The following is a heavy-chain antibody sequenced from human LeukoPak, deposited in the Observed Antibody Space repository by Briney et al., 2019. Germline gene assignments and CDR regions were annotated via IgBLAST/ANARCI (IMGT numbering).Heavy chain of an antibody. D-gene: IGHD5-12*01. J-gene: IGHJ4*02. Sequence: GGSLRLSCAASGFTFSSYWMHWVRQAPGKGLVWVSRINSDGSSTSYADSVKGRFTISRDNAKNTLYLQMNSLRAEDTAVYYCARVSGYDYYFDYWGQGTLVTVSS. CDR3: ARVSGYDYYFDY. V-gene: IGHV3-74*01. CDR2: INSDGSST. CDR1: GFTFSSYW.